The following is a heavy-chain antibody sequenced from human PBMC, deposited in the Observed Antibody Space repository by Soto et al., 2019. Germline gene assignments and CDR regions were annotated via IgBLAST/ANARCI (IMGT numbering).Heavy chain of an antibody. CDR1: GFTFSSYA. J-gene: IGHJ4*02. CDR2: ISGTSGRT. V-gene: IGHV3-23*01. D-gene: IGHD6-19*01. Sequence: EVQLLESGGGLVQPGGSLRLSCAASGFTFSSYAMNWVRQAPGKGLEWVSSISGTSGRTYYADSVEGRFTISRDNSKNTLYLQIDSLRAEDTAVYYCAKDGGCGWYYFAYWGQGTLVSVSS. CDR3: AKDGGCGWYYFAY.